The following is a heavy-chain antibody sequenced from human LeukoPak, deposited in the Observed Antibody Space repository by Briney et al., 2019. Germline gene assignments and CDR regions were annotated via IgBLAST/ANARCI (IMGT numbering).Heavy chain of an antibody. J-gene: IGHJ3*02. CDR3: ARHWVSSESPYSFDI. CDR2: IYYSGSA. D-gene: IGHD1-26*01. V-gene: IGHV4-59*08. Sequence: SETLSLTCTVSTCSISSYYWSWIRQPPGKTLEWIGYIYYSGSANYNPSLNRRVTISVDTSNNQFSLQLSSVTAADTAVYYCARHWVSSESPYSFDIWGQGTMVTVSS. CDR1: TCSISSYY.